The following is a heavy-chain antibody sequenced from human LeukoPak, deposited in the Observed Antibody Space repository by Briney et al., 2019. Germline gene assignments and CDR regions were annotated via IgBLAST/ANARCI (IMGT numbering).Heavy chain of an antibody. J-gene: IGHJ4*02. CDR1: GGSISSSSYY. V-gene: IGHV4-39*01. CDR2: IYYSGSS. Sequence: SETLSLTCIVSGGSISSSSYYWGWIRQPPGKGLEWIGSIYYSGSSYYNPSLKSRVTIFVDTSKNQFSLKLSSVTAADTAVYYCGGGEAITSDYWGQGTLVTVSS. D-gene: IGHD3-10*01. CDR3: GGGEAITSDY.